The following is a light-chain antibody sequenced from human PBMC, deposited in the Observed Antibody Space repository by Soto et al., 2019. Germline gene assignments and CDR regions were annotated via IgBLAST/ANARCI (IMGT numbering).Light chain of an antibody. CDR2: EGT. Sequence: QSALTQPASVSGSPGQSITIACTGTSSDIGAYIYVSWYLQHPGKVPKLLIYEGTNRPSGVSDRFSGSKSGNTASLTISGHQAEDEADYYCSSYTTGSNLVFGGGTKLTVL. CDR1: SSDIGAYIY. V-gene: IGLV2-14*01. J-gene: IGLJ2*01. CDR3: SSYTTGSNLV.